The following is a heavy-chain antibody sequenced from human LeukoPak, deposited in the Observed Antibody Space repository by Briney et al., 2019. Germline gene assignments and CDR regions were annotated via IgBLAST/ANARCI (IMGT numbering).Heavy chain of an antibody. CDR2: ISSSNSTI. D-gene: IGHD4-23*01. CDR3: ARDFPRYGGNSAFDV. J-gene: IGHJ3*01. Sequence: GGSLRLSCAASGFTFSSYSMNWVRQAPGKGLECVSYISSSNSTIYYADSVKGRFTISRDNAKNSLYLQMNSLRDEDTAVYNCARDFPRYGGNSAFDVWGQGTMVTVSS. V-gene: IGHV3-48*02. CDR1: GFTFSSYS.